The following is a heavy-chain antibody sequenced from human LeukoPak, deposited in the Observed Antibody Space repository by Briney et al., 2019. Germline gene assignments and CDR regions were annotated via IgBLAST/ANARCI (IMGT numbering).Heavy chain of an antibody. Sequence: GGSLRLSCAASRFTFSSYVMKWVRQAPGRGLEWVSLFSRNGVTTFYADSVRGRFTISRDNSENSVYLQMDSLTTEDTAVYYCAKEKDTIYFDLWGQGTLVTVSA. V-gene: IGHV3-43*01. CDR3: AKEKDTIYFDL. CDR2: FSRNGVTT. J-gene: IGHJ3*01. D-gene: IGHD2-21*01. CDR1: RFTFSSYV.